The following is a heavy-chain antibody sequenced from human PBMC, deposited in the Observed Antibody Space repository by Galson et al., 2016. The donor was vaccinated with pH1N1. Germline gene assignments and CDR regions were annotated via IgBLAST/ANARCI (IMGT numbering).Heavy chain of an antibody. CDR1: GFTFSSYG. Sequence: SLRLSCAASGFTFSSYGMHWVRQAPGKGLEWVAVIWYDGSNKYYADSVKGRFTISRDNSKNTLYLQMNSLRAEDTAVYYCARGNSSYGDYLGYWGQGTLVTVSS. J-gene: IGHJ4*02. D-gene: IGHD4-17*01. CDR2: IWYDGSNK. CDR3: ARGNSSYGDYLGY. V-gene: IGHV3-33*01.